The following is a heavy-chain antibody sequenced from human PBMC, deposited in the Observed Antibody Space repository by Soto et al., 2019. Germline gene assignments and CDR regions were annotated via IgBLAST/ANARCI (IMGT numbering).Heavy chain of an antibody. CDR2: IIPIFGTA. V-gene: IGHV1-69*01. Sequence: QVQLVQSGAEVKKPGSSVKVSCKASGGTFSNYAITWVRQAPGQGLEWMGGIIPIFGTANYAQKFQGRVTITADESTSTAYMELSSLTSEDSAVYYCASRVYIAYVSKYWGQGTLVTVSS. CDR1: GGTFSNYA. D-gene: IGHD5-12*01. J-gene: IGHJ4*02. CDR3: ASRVYIAYVSKY.